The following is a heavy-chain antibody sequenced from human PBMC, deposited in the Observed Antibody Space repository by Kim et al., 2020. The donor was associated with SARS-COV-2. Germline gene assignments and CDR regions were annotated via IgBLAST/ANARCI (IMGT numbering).Heavy chain of an antibody. Sequence: ASVKVSCKASGYTFTGYYIHWVRQAPGQGLEWMGWINPNSGGTNYAQKFQGRVTLTRDTSISTAYMELSRLRSDDTAVYYCARLGDYSTSYYYYGMDVWGQGTTVTVSS. D-gene: IGHD4-4*01. CDR2: INPNSGGT. CDR1: GYTFTGYY. J-gene: IGHJ6*02. CDR3: ARLGDYSTSYYYYGMDV. V-gene: IGHV1-2*02.